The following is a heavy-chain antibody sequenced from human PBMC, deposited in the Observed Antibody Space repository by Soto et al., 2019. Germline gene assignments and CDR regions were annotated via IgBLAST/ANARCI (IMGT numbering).Heavy chain of an antibody. Sequence: EVQLLESGGGLVQPGGSLRLSCAASGFTFSSYAMNWVRQGPGKGLEWVSVISGSGGSTYYADSVKGRFTISRENSKNTLYLQMNSLRAEDTAVYYCASRSSGWYFDYWGQGTLVTVSS. J-gene: IGHJ4*02. CDR3: ASRSSGWYFDY. V-gene: IGHV3-23*01. CDR1: GFTFSSYA. D-gene: IGHD6-19*01. CDR2: ISGSGGST.